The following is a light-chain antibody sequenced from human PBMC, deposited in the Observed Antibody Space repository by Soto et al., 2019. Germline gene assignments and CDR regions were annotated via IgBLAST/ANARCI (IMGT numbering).Light chain of an antibody. CDR3: AAWDDSLSGYV. Sequence: QSVLTQPPSASGTPGQRVTISCSGSSSNIGSYAVNWFQQLPGTAPKLLIYYNTQRPSGVPDRFSGSKSGTSASPAIRGLQSEDGADYYCAAWDDSLSGYVFGTGTKLTVL. CDR1: SSNIGSYA. J-gene: IGLJ1*01. V-gene: IGLV1-44*01. CDR2: YNT.